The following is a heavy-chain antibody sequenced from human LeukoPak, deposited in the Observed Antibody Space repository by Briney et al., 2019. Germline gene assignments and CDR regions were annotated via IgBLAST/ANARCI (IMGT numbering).Heavy chain of an antibody. CDR1: GYTFSGYY. Sequence: ASVKVSCKASGYTFSGYYMHWVRQAPGQGLEWMGWISAYNGNTHYAQKLQGRVTMTTDTSTSTVYMELRSLRSDDTAVYYCARGSPPRRNYDSRGYYSYYFDYWGQGTLVTVSS. V-gene: IGHV1-18*01. CDR3: ARGSPPRRNYDSRGYYSYYFDY. J-gene: IGHJ4*02. CDR2: ISAYNGNT. D-gene: IGHD3-22*01.